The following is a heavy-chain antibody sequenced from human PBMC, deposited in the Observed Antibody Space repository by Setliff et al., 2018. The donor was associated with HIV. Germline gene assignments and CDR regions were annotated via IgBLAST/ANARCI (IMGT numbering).Heavy chain of an antibody. D-gene: IGHD2-21*02. CDR3: ARGGAFCGRDSRYYLDY. J-gene: IGHJ4*02. CDR1: GDSIDRSNFF. Sequence: PSETLSLTCTVSGDSIDRSNFFWTWIRQHPGKGLEWIGYIYYSGSATYNPSLKSQASISVDTSRNEFSLKLSSVTAADTAVYFCARGGAFCGRDSRYYLDYWGQGNPVTVSS. CDR2: IYYSGSA. V-gene: IGHV4-31*01.